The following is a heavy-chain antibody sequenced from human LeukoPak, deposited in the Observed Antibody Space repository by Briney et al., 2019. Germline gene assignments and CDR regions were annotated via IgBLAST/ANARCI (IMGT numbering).Heavy chain of an antibody. D-gene: IGHD3-3*01. J-gene: IGHJ4*02. CDR1: GGSISSYY. Sequence: PSETLSLTXTVSGGSISSYYWSWIRQPPGKGLEWIGYIYYSGSTNYNPSLKSRVTISVDTSKNQFSLKLSSVTAADTAVYYCARESDGYDFWSGFDYWGQGTLVTVSS. V-gene: IGHV4-59*01. CDR2: IYYSGST. CDR3: ARESDGYDFWSGFDY.